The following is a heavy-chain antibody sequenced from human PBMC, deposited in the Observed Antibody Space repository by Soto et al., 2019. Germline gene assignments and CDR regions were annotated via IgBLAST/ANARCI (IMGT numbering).Heavy chain of an antibody. CDR1: GYSFTSYW. CDR3: ARLGGYCSSTSCEYYYYGMDV. D-gene: IGHD2-2*03. J-gene: IGHJ6*02. V-gene: IGHV5-51*01. Sequence: GEALKISCKGSGYSFTSYWIGWVRQMPWKGLEWMGIIYPGDSDTRYSPSFQGQVTISADKSISTAYLRWSSLKASDTAMYYCARLGGYCSSTSCEYYYYGMDVWGQGTTVTVSS. CDR2: IYPGDSDT.